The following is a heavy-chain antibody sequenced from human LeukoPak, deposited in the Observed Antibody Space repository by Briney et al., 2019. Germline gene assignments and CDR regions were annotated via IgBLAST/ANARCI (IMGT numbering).Heavy chain of an antibody. J-gene: IGHJ6*02. CDR1: GGSISSSSYY. D-gene: IGHD3-10*01. CDR3: ARLGSGYYYGMDV. Sequence: SETLSLTCTVSGGSISSSSYYWGWIRQPPGKGLEWIGIIYYSGSTYYNPSLKSRVTISVDTSKNQFSLKLSSVTAADTAVYYCARLGSGYYYGMDVWGQGTTVTVSS. CDR2: IYYSGST. V-gene: IGHV4-39*07.